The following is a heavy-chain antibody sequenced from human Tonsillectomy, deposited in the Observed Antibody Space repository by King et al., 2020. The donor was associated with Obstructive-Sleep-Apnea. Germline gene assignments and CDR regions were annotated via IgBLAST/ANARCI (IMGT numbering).Heavy chain of an antibody. J-gene: IGHJ4*02. D-gene: IGHD6-19*01. CDR3: ARFSHSSAWTGPLYYFDY. CDR2: ISSVTSYM. V-gene: IGHV3-21*01. CDR1: GFTFSTYS. Sequence: QRGEAGGGLVKPGGSLRLSCAASGFTFSTYSVNWVRQAPGKGLEWVSSISSVTSYMYYADSVKGRFTISRDNAKNSLYLQMNSLRAEDTGIYYCARFSHSSAWTGPLYYFDYWGQGTLVTVSS.